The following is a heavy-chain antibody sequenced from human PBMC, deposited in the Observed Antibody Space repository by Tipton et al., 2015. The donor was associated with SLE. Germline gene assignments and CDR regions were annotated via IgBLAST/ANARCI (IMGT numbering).Heavy chain of an antibody. Sequence: TLSLTCTVSGDSVKSRYWIWVRQPAGRGMEWLAYRFHDGNINHNPSPKTRLTISVDTARDQFSLTLNSVTAADTGIYYCARGREWNWSPYYVDVWGKGTTVTVSS. CDR2: RFHDGNI. D-gene: IGHD1-1*01. CDR1: GDSVKSRY. J-gene: IGHJ6*03. CDR3: ARGREWNWSPYYVDV. V-gene: IGHV4-59*02.